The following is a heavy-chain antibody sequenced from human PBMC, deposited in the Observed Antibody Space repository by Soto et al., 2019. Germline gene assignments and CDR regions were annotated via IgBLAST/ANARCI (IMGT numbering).Heavy chain of an antibody. J-gene: IGHJ4*02. V-gene: IGHV3-23*01. CDR1: GFTFSSYA. CDR3: AKDARYSSSWYYFDY. Sequence: GGSLRLSCAASGFTFSSYAMSWVRQAPGKGLEWVSAISSSGGSTYYADSVKGRFTISRDNSKNTLYLQMNSLRAEDTAVYYCAKDARYSSSWYYFDYWGQGTLVTVSS. D-gene: IGHD6-13*01. CDR2: ISSSGGST.